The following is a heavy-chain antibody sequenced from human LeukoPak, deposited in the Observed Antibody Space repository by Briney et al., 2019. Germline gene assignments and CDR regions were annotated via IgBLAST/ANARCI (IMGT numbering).Heavy chain of an antibody. Sequence: GGSLRLSCAGSGFTFSSQSMNWVRQAPGKGLEWVSAISGSGGSTYYADSVKGRFTISRDNSKNTLYLQMNSLRAEDTAVYYCAKGGTFDAFDIWGQGTMVTVSS. CDR1: GFTFSSQS. V-gene: IGHV3-23*01. J-gene: IGHJ3*02. CDR2: ISGSGGST. CDR3: AKGGTFDAFDI.